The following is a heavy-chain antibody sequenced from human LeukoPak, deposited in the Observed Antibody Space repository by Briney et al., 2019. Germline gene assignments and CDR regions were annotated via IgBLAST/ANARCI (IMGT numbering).Heavy chain of an antibody. Sequence: SGGSLRLSCAAARFTFSSYGMHWVRQAPGKGLEWVALISYDGSNKYYADSVKGRFTISRDNSKSTLYLQMNSLRAEDTAVYYCAKGELGLWFDYWGQGTLVTVSS. CDR2: ISYDGSNK. J-gene: IGHJ4*02. D-gene: IGHD5-18*01. V-gene: IGHV3-30*18. CDR1: RFTFSSYG. CDR3: AKGELGLWFDY.